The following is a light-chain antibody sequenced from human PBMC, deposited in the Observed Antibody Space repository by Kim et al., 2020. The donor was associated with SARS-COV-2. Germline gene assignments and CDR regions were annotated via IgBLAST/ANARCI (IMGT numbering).Light chain of an antibody. CDR3: QQYAYWRA. CDR2: GAS. J-gene: IGKJ5*01. CDR1: QSISSS. V-gene: IGKV3-15*01. Sequence: SPGERTTLSCRAQQSISSSLAWYQQTPDQAPRVLIDGASARATGIPAMFSGSGSGAEFTLTISNVQSEDFAVYYCQQYAYWRAFGQGTRLEIK.